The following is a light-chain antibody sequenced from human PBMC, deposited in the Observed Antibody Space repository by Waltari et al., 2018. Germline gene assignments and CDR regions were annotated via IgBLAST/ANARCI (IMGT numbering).Light chain of an antibody. V-gene: IGLV2-14*01. Sequence: QSALTQPPSLSGSPGHSITTPCTGTSSAVGGYNYVSWYPQHPGKAPKPMFFDVSRRPSGVSNRFSGSNSGSTASLSISGLQAEDEADFYCNSYTSSSTWVFGGGTKLTGL. CDR3: NSYTSSSTWV. CDR1: SSAVGGYNY. J-gene: IGLJ3*02. CDR2: DVS.